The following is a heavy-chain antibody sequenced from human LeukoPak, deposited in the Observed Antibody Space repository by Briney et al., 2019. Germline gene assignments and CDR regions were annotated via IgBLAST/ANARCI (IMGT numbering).Heavy chain of an antibody. CDR2: INSDGSST. D-gene: IGHD5-18*01. V-gene: IGHV3-74*01. CDR1: GFTSSNYW. Sequence: PGGSLRLSCAASGFTSSNYWMYWVRQAPGKGRVWVSHINSDGSSTTYADSVEGRFTISRDNAKNTLYLHMNSLRAEDTAVYYCARVRWDTVMGFDYWGQGTLVTVSS. CDR3: ARVRWDTVMGFDY. J-gene: IGHJ4*02.